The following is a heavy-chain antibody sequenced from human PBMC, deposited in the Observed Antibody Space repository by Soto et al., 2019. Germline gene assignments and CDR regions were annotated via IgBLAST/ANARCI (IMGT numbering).Heavy chain of an antibody. CDR1: PGSMTNDYYY. CDR3: ARWVEVSLDYFDS. V-gene: IGHV4-30-4*02. Sequence: SYTLSLTCSLSPGSMTNDYYYLGSLHQTPLKVLEWIGHIFHSGRTYYNPSLKSRLSIGVDTSINRFSLNLNSLTAADTAVYYCARWVEVSLDYFDSWGPGISVTVS. CDR2: IFHSGRT. J-gene: IGHJ4*02. D-gene: IGHD1-1*01.